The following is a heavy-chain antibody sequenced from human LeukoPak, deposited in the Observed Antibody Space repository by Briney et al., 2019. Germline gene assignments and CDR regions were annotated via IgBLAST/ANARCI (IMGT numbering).Heavy chain of an antibody. V-gene: IGHV1-18*01. CDR1: GYTFTSYG. J-gene: IGHJ6*02. CDR2: ISAYNGNT. CDR3: ARGSPKRRYCSGGSCYPTYYYGMDV. D-gene: IGHD2-15*01. Sequence: ASVKVSCKASGYTFTSYGISWVRQAPGQGLEWMGWISAYNGNTNYAQKLQGRVTMTTDTSTSTAYMELRSLRSDDTAVYYCARGSPKRRYCSGGSCYPTYYYGMDVWGQGTTVTVSS.